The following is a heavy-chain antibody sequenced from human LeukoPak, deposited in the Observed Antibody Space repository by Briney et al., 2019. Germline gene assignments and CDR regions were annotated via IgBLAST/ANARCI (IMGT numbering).Heavy chain of an antibody. D-gene: IGHD6-13*01. Sequence: GGSLRLSCAASGFTFSDYYMSWIRQAPGKGLEWVSYISSSGSTIYYADSVKGRFTISRDNAKNSLYLQMNSLRAEDTAVYYCATILESGSVAAGYWGQGTLVTVSS. CDR2: ISSSGSTI. CDR1: GFTFSDYY. V-gene: IGHV3-11*01. J-gene: IGHJ4*02. CDR3: ATILESGSVAAGY.